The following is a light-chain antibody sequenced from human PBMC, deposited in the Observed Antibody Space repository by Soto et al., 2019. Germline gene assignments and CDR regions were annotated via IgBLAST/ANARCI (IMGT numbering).Light chain of an antibody. CDR2: GVT. J-gene: IGLJ1*01. CDR1: SSDIGAYNY. Sequence: QSALTQPASVSGSPGQSITISCTGTSSDIGAYNYVSWYQQYPGKAPKLMIYGVTNRPSGVSNRFSGSKTGNTASLTISGLQAEDEADYYCFSHRSGDSPVFGTGTQLTVL. V-gene: IGLV2-14*01. CDR3: FSHRSGDSPV.